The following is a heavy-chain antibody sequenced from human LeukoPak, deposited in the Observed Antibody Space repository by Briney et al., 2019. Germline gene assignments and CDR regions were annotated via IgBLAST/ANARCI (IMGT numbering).Heavy chain of an antibody. CDR1: GFTFSSYS. CDR2: ISSSSTYI. J-gene: IGHJ4*02. Sequence: GGSLRLSCAASGFTFSSYSMNWVRQTPGKGLEWVSSISSSSTYIYYIDSVKGRFTISRDNAKNSLYLQMNSLRAEDTAVYYCAGDCSSTSCYDYWGQGTLVTVSS. CDR3: AGDCSSTSCYDY. V-gene: IGHV3-21*01. D-gene: IGHD2-2*01.